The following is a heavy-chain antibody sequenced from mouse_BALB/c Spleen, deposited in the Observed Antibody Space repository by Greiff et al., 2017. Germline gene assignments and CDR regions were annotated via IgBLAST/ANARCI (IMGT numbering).Heavy chain of an antibody. CDR3: TRDREVVFDY. J-gene: IGHJ2*01. Sequence: EVKVVESGGGLVKPGGSLKLSCAASGFTFSSYTMSWVRQTPEKRLEWVATISSGGSYTYYPDSVKGRFTISRDNAKNTLYLQMSSLKSEDTAMYYCTRDREVVFDYWGQGTTLTVSS. CDR1: GFTFSSYT. CDR2: ISSGGSYT. V-gene: IGHV5-6-4*01. D-gene: IGHD1-1*01.